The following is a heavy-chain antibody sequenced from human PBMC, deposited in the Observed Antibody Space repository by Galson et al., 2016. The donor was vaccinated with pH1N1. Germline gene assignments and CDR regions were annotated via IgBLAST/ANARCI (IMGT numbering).Heavy chain of an antibody. V-gene: IGHV3-23*01. CDR3: ARGKESRSSTLDY. CDR2: LSANADIT. J-gene: IGHJ4*02. D-gene: IGHD1-1*01. CDR1: GFTFSNYI. Sequence: SLRLSCAASGFTFSNYIMNWVRQAPGKGLEWVSALSANADITHYADSVKGRFTISRDNSKNTLYLQMSSLRAEDTAVYYCARGKESRSSTLDYWGQGTLVTVSS.